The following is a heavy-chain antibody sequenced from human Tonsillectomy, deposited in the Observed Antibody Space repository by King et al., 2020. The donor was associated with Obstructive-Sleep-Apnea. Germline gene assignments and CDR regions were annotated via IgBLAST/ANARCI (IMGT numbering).Heavy chain of an antibody. CDR2: ISYDGSNK. CDR1: GFTFSSYG. CDR3: AKDEGPLYCGGDCAFFY. V-gene: IGHV3-30*18. Sequence: VQLVESGGGVVQPGRSLRLSCAASGFTFSSYGMHWVRQAPGKGLEVVAGISYDGSNKYYADSVKGRFTISRDNSKNTLYLQMNSLRAEDTAVYYWAKDEGPLYCGGDCAFFYWGQGTLVTVSS. J-gene: IGHJ4*02. D-gene: IGHD2-21*02.